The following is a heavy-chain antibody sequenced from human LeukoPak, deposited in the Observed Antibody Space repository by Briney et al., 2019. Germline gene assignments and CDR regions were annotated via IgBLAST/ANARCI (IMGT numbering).Heavy chain of an antibody. CDR3: ARVALGNYYDSSGYYYGGGAVDY. CDR2: ISAYNGNT. J-gene: IGHJ4*02. CDR1: GYTFTSYG. Sequence: ASVKVSCKASGYTFTSYGISWVRQAPGQGLEWMGWISAYNGNTNYAQKLQGRVTMTTDTSTSTAYMELRSLRSEDTAVYYCARVALGNYYDSSGYYYGGGAVDYWGQGTLVTVSS. D-gene: IGHD3-22*01. V-gene: IGHV1-18*01.